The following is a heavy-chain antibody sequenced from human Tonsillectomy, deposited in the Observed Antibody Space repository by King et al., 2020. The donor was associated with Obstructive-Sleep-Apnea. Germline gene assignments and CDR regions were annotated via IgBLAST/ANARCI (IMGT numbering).Heavy chain of an antibody. J-gene: IGHJ4*02. V-gene: IGHV4-39*07. CDR2: IYYSGGT. CDR1: GGSITGSTYY. D-gene: IGHD5-24*01. CDR3: ANGGNYYFAY. Sequence: QLQESGPGLVKPSETLSLTCTLSGGSITGSTYYWGWIRQPPGKGLEWIGNIYYSGGTFYNPSLKSRVTISVDTSRNQFSLRLSSVTAADTAVYYCANGGNYYFAYWDQGTLVTVSS.